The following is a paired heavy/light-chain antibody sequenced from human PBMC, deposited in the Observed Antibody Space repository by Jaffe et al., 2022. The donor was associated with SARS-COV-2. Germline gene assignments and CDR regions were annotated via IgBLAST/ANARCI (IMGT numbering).Heavy chain of an antibody. D-gene: IGHD2-15*01. CDR1: GYSFTSYW. CDR2: IYPGDSDT. V-gene: IGHV5-51*01. Sequence: EVQLVQSGAEVKKPGESLKISCKGSGYSFTSYWIGWVRQMPGKGLEWMGIIYPGDSDTRYSPSFQGQVTISADKSISTAYLQWSSLKASDTAMYYCARHQYCSGGSCYLRYYGMDVWGQGTTVTVSS. CDR3: ARHQYCSGGSCYLRYYGMDV. J-gene: IGHJ6*02.
Light chain of an antibody. Sequence: QSVLTQPPSASGTPGQRVTISCSGSSSNIGSNYVYWYQQLPGTAPKLLIYRNNQRPSGVPDRFSGSKSGTSASLAISGLRSEDEADYYCAAWDDSLSGLWVFGGGTKLTVL. J-gene: IGLJ3*02. V-gene: IGLV1-47*01. CDR3: AAWDDSLSGLWV. CDR1: SSNIGSNY. CDR2: RNN.